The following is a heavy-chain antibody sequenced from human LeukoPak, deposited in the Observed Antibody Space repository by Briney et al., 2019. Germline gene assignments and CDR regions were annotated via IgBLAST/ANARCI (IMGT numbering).Heavy chain of an antibody. Sequence: SQTLSLTCAVPGASVSSVSYYWSWIRQPAGKGLEWIGRVYTSGSTNYNPSLKSRVTISVDTSKNQFSLKLSSVTAADTAVYYCARDFPTYCTGGSCYGGNNDYWGQGTLVTVSS. V-gene: IGHV4-61*02. CDR2: VYTSGST. CDR1: GASVSSVSYY. J-gene: IGHJ4*02. D-gene: IGHD2-15*01. CDR3: ARDFPTYCTGGSCYGGNNDY.